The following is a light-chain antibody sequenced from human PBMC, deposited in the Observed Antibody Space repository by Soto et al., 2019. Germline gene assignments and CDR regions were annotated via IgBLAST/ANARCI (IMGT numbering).Light chain of an antibody. V-gene: IGLV2-14*03. Sequence: QSVLTQPASVSGSPGQSITISCTGSISDVGGYNFVSWYQQYPGKAPKLMICDVSNRPSGVSNRFSGSKSGNTASLTISGLQAEDEADYSSSSFTGTNHVFGTGSKVTVL. J-gene: IGLJ1*01. CDR1: ISDVGGYNF. CDR2: DVS. CDR3: SSFTGTNHV.